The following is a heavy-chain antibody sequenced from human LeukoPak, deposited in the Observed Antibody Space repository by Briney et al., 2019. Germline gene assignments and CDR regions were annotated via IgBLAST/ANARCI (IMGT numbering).Heavy chain of an antibody. V-gene: IGHV4-30-2*01. CDR2: IYHSGST. CDR3: ASLPYYYDSSGYPTFYFDY. CDR1: GGSISSGGYS. D-gene: IGHD3-22*01. J-gene: IGHJ4*02. Sequence: SETLSLTCAVSGGSISSGGYSWSWIRQPPGKGLEWIGYIYHSGSTYYNPSLKSRITISVDRSKNQFSLKLSSVTAADTAVYYCASLPYYYDSSGYPTFYFDYWGQGTLVTVSS.